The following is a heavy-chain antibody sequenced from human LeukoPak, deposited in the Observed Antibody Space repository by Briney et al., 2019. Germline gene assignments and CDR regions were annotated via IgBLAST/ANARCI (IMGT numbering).Heavy chain of an antibody. CDR3: ARELGYCSGTTCSVHYYGMDV. Sequence: EPGGSLRLSCAASGFTFRSYEMNWVRQAPGKGLEWVSYITSSGSTIYYADSVKGRFTISRDNAKNSVYLQMNSLRDEDTAVYYCARELGYCSGTTCSVHYYGMDVWGQGTTVTVSS. CDR2: ITSSGSTI. CDR1: GFTFRSYE. J-gene: IGHJ6*02. D-gene: IGHD2-2*01. V-gene: IGHV3-48*03.